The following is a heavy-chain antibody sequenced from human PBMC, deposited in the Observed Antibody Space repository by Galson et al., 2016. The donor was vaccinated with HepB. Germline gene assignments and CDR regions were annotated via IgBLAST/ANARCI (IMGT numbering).Heavy chain of an antibody. D-gene: IGHD5-18*01. J-gene: IGHJ6*02. Sequence: SVKVSCKASGYIFTRYYMEWVRQAPGQGLEWMGVVDPSDGTTGYAQKFQDRVSMTRDTSRSTVYMELSSLRSEDTAVYYCARADVDTDMVTIDDYHGMDVWGQGTTVTVSS. CDR3: ARADVDTDMVTIDDYHGMDV. V-gene: IGHV1-46*01. CDR1: GYIFTRYY. CDR2: VDPSDGTT.